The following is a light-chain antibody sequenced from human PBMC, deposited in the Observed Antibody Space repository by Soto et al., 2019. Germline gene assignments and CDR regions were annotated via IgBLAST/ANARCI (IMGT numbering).Light chain of an antibody. CDR2: KAS. CDR3: QQYKAYPYT. V-gene: IGKV1-5*03. CDR1: QNINIW. Sequence: DIQMTQSPSTLSASVGDRVTITCRASQNINIWLAWYQQKPGKAPKLLIYKASSLEVGIPSRFSGSGSGTEFTLTISSLQPDDLAAYYCQQYKAYPYTFGQGTKVEIK. J-gene: IGKJ2*01.